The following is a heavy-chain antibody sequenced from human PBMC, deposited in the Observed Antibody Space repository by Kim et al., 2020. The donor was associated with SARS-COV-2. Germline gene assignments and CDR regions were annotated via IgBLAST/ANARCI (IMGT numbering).Heavy chain of an antibody. CDR3: ARDLRGYHGAFDI. Sequence: SETLSLTCTVSGGSISSYYWSWIRQPPGQGLEWIGYIYYSGSTNYNPSLKSRVTISVDTSKNQFSLKLSSVTAADTAVYYCARDLRGYHGAFDIWGQGTMVTVSS. CDR1: GGSISSYY. CDR2: IYYSGST. V-gene: IGHV4-59*13. J-gene: IGHJ3*02. D-gene: IGHD5-12*01.